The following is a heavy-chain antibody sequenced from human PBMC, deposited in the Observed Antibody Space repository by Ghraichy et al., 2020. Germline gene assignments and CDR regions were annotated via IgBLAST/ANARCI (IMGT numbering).Heavy chain of an antibody. J-gene: IGHJ4*02. D-gene: IGHD3-22*01. CDR2: ISSSGSTI. CDR3: ARDRWYYDSSGYISY. V-gene: IGHV3-11*01. CDR1: GFTFSDYY. Sequence: GGSLRLSCAASGFTFSDYYMSWIRQAPGKRLEWVSYISSSGSTIYYADSVKGRFTISRDNAKNSLYLQMNSLRAEDTAVYYCARDRWYYDSSGYISYWGQGTLVTVSS.